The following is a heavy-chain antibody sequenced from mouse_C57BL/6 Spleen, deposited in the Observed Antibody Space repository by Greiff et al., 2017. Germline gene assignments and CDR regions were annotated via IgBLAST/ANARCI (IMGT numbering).Heavy chain of an antibody. CDR1: GFNIKDYY. J-gene: IGHJ4*01. CDR3: TPYGSSYDAMDY. V-gene: IGHV14-1*01. Sequence: EVQLQQSGAELVRPGASVKLSCTASGFNIKDYYMHWVKQRPEQGLEWIGRIDPEDGDTEYAPKFQGKATMTADTSSNTAYLQLSSLTSEDTAVYYCTPYGSSYDAMDYWGQGTSVTVSS. CDR2: IDPEDGDT. D-gene: IGHD1-1*01.